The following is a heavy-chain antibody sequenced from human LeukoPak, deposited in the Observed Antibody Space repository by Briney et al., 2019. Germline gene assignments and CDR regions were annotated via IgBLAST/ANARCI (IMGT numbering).Heavy chain of an antibody. D-gene: IGHD3-3*01. CDR1: GGSFSGYY. Sequence: SETLSLTCAVYGGSFSGYYWSWIRQPPGKGLEWIGEINHSGSTNYNPSLKSRVTISVDTSKNQFSLKLSSVTAADTAVYYCARGGGYDFWSDYSGFNYWGQGTLVTVSS. V-gene: IGHV4-34*01. CDR2: INHSGST. J-gene: IGHJ4*02. CDR3: ARGGGYDFWSDYSGFNY.